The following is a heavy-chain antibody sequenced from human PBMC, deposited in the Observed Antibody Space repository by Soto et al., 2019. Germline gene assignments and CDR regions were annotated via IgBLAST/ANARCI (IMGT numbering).Heavy chain of an antibody. V-gene: IGHV3-15*07. J-gene: IGHJ6*02. CDR1: GFAFTNVW. CDR3: AREAV. D-gene: IGHD6-6*01. CDR2: IKSKPDGETT. Sequence: QLVESGGGLVKPGGSLALSCAGSGFAFTNVWLHWVRQAPGKGLEWVGRIKSKPDGETTDYAAPVKGRFTISRDNAKNSLYLQMNSLRAEDTAVYYCAREAVWGQGTTVTVSS.